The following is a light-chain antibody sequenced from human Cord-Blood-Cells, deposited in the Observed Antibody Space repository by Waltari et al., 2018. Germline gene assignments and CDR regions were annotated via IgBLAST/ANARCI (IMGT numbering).Light chain of an antibody. CDR3: QKYNNWPPWT. V-gene: IGKV3-15*01. J-gene: IGKJ1*01. CDR1: QSVSSN. CDR2: GAS. Sequence: ELVMTQSPATLSVSPGERATLSYRASQSVSSNLAWYQQKPGQAPRLLIYGASTRATGIPARFSGSGSGTEFTLTISSLQSEDFAVYYCQKYNNWPPWTFGQGTKVEIK.